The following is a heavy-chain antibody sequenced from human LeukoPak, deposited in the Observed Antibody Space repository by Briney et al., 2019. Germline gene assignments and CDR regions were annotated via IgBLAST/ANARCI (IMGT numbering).Heavy chain of an antibody. Sequence: PGGSLRLSCAASGFTFSSYAMHWVRQAPGKGLEWVAVISYDGSNKYYADSVKGRFTISRDNSKNTLYLQMNSLRAEDTAVYYCASAYYDSSGYYDYWGQGTLVTVSS. CDR2: ISYDGSNK. CDR1: GFTFSSYA. D-gene: IGHD3-22*01. CDR3: ASAYYDSSGYYDY. V-gene: IGHV3-30*04. J-gene: IGHJ4*02.